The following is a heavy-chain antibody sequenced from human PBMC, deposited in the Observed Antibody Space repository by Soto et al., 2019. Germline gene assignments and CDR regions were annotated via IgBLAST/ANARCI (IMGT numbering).Heavy chain of an antibody. CDR2: IFYSGNT. Sequence: PSETPSLACTVSGDSIGGSNFYWGWLRQPPGKGLEWIGSIFYSGNTYYNPSLKSRVIMSVDTSKNQLSLRLNSVTAADTAVYYCARTGRIAIFGVVTEFDPWGPGTLVTV. CDR1: GDSIGGSNFY. J-gene: IGHJ5*02. V-gene: IGHV4-39*01. CDR3: ARTGRIAIFGVVTEFDP. D-gene: IGHD3-3*01.